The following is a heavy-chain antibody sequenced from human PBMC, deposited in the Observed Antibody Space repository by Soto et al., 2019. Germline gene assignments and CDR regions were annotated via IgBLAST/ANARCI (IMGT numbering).Heavy chain of an antibody. D-gene: IGHD6-19*01. CDR2: IYYSGST. CDR1: GGSIKNGDYY. J-gene: IGHJ6*02. V-gene: IGHV4-30-4*01. CDR3: ARAAGPYYYGVDV. Sequence: QVQLQESGPGLVKPSQTLSLTCTVSGGSIKNGDYYWSWIRQPPGKGLDWIGFIYYSGSTSYNPPLKSRVTLSVDTSYNQFSLMLNSVTAADTAVYYCARAAGPYYYGVDVWGQGTTVIVSS.